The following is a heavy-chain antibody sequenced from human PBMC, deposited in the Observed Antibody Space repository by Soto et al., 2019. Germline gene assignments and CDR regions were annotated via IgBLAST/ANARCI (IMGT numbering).Heavy chain of an antibody. J-gene: IGHJ6*02. CDR3: ARGRYYYGMDV. CDR1: GRRVSSGYYY. CDR2: IYYSGST. V-gene: IGHV4-30-4*01. Sequence: PXRTLWRPCTVCGRRVSSGYYYASSSRQPPGKGLEWIGYIYYSGSTYYNPSLKSRVTISVDTSKNQFSLKLSSVTAADTAVYYCARGRYYYGMDVWAQGTTVTFSS.